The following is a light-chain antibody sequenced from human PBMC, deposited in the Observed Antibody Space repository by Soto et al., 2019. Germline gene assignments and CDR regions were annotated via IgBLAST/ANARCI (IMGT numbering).Light chain of an antibody. J-gene: IGKJ1*01. CDR1: QAIRTA. Sequence: AIQLTQSPSSLYASVGDRVTITCRASQAIRTALGWYQQKPGKVPKLLIYVASILQSGVPSRFSGSGSGTDFTLTISSLQPEDFATYYCLLDFRYFWAFGQGTKV. CDR2: VAS. CDR3: LLDFRYFWA. V-gene: IGKV1-6*01.